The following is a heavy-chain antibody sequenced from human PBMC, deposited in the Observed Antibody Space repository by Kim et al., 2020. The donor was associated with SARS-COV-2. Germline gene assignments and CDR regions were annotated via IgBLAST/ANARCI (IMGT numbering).Heavy chain of an antibody. V-gene: IGHV4-39*01. J-gene: IGHJ4*02. CDR2: IYYSGST. CDR3: ARHSRITMVRGGGALDY. CDR1: GGSISSSSYY. Sequence: SETLSLTCTVSGGSISSSSYYWGWIRQPPGKGLEWIGSIYYSGSTYYNPSLKSRVTISVDTSKNQFSLKLSSVTAADTAVYYCARHSRITMVRGGGALDYWGQGTLVTVSS. D-gene: IGHD3-10*01.